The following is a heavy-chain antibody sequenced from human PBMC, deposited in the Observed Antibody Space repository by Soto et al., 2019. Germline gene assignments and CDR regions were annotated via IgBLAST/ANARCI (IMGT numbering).Heavy chain of an antibody. J-gene: IGHJ4*02. CDR3: AKNGNFVVVPAAPDY. CDR2: ISGSGSST. D-gene: IGHD2-2*01. V-gene: IGHV3-23*01. Sequence: GGSLRLSCAASGFTFSSYAMNWVRQAPGKGLEWVSGISGSGSSTYYADSVKGRFTISRDNSKNTLYLQMNSLRAEDTAVYYCAKNGNFVVVPAAPDYWGQGTLVTVSS. CDR1: GFTFSSYA.